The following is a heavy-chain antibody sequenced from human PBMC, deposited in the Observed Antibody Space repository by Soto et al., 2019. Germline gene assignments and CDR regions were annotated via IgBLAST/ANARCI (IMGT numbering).Heavy chain of an antibody. CDR1: GFTFSSYW. Sequence: PGGSLRLSCAASGFTFSSYWMHWVRQVPGKGLLWVSRIGEYGSTINYADSVKGRFTISRDNARNTLYLEMNSLRAEDTALYYCTRDIGGKGEYWGPGTLVTVSS. V-gene: IGHV3-74*01. J-gene: IGHJ4*02. D-gene: IGHD3-16*01. CDR2: IGEYGSTI. CDR3: TRDIGGKGEY.